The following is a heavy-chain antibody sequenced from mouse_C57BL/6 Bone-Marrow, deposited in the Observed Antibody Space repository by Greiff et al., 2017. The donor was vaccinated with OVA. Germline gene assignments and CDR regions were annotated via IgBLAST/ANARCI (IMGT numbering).Heavy chain of an antibody. CDR2: IDPETGGT. J-gene: IGHJ3*01. V-gene: IGHV1-15*01. Sequence: VQLVESGAELVRPGASVTLSCKASGYTFTDYEMHWVKQTPVHGLEWIGAIDPETGGTAYNQKFKGKAILTADKSSSTAYMELRSLTSEDSAVYYCTRYRAWFAYWGQGTLVTVSA. CDR3: TRYRAWFAY. CDR1: GYTFTDYE. D-gene: IGHD3-1*01.